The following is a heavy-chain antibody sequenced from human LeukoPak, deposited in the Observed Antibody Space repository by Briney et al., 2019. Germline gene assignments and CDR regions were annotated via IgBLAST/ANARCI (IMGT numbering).Heavy chain of an antibody. J-gene: IGHJ4*02. CDR2: INGDNGNT. CDR1: GFTFSSYG. D-gene: IGHD6-19*01. CDR3: ARGGPNSGGWTLDH. V-gene: IGHV1-3*03. Sequence: GGSLRLSCAASGFTFSSYGMHWVRQAPGQRLEWMGCINGDNGNTQYSQKFQGRVTFIRDTSASTAYMELSSLTSEDMAVFFCARGGPNSGGWTLDHWGQGTLVSVSS.